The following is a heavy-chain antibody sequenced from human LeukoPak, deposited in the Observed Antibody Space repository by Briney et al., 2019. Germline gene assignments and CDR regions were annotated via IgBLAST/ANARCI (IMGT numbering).Heavy chain of an antibody. J-gene: IGHJ5*02. CDR3: ARGHPYDFWSGYYRTPSANWFDP. D-gene: IGHD3-3*01. Sequence: ASVKVSCKASGYTFTSYAMHWVRQAPGQRLEWMGWMNPNSGNTGYAQKFQGRVTMTRNTSISTAYMELSSLRSEDTAVYYCARGHPYDFWSGYYRTPSANWFDPWGQGTLVTVSS. V-gene: IGHV1-8*02. CDR1: GYTFTSYA. CDR2: MNPNSGNT.